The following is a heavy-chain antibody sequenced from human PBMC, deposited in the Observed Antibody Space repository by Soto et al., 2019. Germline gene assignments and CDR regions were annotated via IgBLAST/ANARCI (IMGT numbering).Heavy chain of an antibody. Sequence: SETLSLTCTVSDGSISSNIYYWGWCRQPPGKGLEWIGSIYYSGSTYYNPSLKSRVTISVDTSKNQFSLKLSSVTAADTAVYYCARPSYGSGYSMDVWGQGTTVTVSS. D-gene: IGHD3-10*01. CDR2: IYYSGST. J-gene: IGHJ6*02. CDR1: DGSISSNIYY. V-gene: IGHV4-39*01. CDR3: ARPSYGSGYSMDV.